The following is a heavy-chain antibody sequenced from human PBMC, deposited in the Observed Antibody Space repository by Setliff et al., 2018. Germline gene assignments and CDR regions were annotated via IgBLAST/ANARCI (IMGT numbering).Heavy chain of an antibody. CDR3: ARGGYSRGPPVYYFDY. CDR1: GGSFSGYY. CDR2: INHSGST. V-gene: IGHV4-34*01. Sequence: SETLSLTCAVYGGSFSGYYWSWIRQPPGKGLEWIGEINHSGSTNYNPSLKSRVTISVDTSKNQFSLKLSSVTAADTAVYYCARGGYSRGPPVYYFDYRGQGTLVTSPQ. J-gene: IGHJ4*02. D-gene: IGHD5-12*01.